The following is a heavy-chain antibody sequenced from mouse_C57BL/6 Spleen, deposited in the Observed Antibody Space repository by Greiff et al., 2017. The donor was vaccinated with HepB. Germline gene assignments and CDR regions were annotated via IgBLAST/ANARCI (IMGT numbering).Heavy chain of an antibody. Sequence: EVKLMDSGGGLVQPGGSLKLSCAASGFTFSDYYMYWVRQTPEKRLEWVAYISNGGGSTYYPDTVKGRFTISRDNAKNTLYLQMSRLKSEDTAMYYCARQGYSNYAMDYWGQGTSVTVSS. CDR2: ISNGGGST. CDR3: ARQGYSNYAMDY. V-gene: IGHV5-12*01. J-gene: IGHJ4*01. D-gene: IGHD2-5*01. CDR1: GFTFSDYY.